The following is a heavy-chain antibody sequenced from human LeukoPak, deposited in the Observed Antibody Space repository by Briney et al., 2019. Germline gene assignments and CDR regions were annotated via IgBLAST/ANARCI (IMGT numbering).Heavy chain of an antibody. V-gene: IGHV5-51*01. CDR2: IYPGDSDT. D-gene: IGHD2-15*01. J-gene: IGHJ5*02. CDR1: GYSFTSYW. CDR3: ARLESCSGGSCYSGYRCNWFDP. Sequence: GESLKISCKGSGYSFTSYWIGWVRQMPGKGLEWMGIIYPGDSDTRYSPSFQGQVTISADKSISTAYLQWSSLKASDTAMYNCARLESCSGGSCYSGYRCNWFDPWGQGTLVTVSS.